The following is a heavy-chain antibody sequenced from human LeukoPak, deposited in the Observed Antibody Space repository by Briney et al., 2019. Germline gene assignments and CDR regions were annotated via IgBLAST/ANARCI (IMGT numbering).Heavy chain of an antibody. CDR3: ARGPPNWGYDY. Sequence: ASVKVSCKASGYTFTSYAMHWVRQAPGQRLEWMGWINAGNGNTKYSQKFQGRVTITRDTSASTAYMELSSLRSDDTAVYYCARGPPNWGYDYWGPGTLVTVSS. CDR1: GYTFTSYA. J-gene: IGHJ4*02. CDR2: INAGNGNT. V-gene: IGHV1-3*01. D-gene: IGHD7-27*01.